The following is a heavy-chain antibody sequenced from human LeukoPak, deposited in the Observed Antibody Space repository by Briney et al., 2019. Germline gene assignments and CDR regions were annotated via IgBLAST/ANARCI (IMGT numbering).Heavy chain of an antibody. Sequence: GGSLRLSCAASGFTFSSYDMHWVRQATGKGLEWVSAIGTAGDTYYPGSVKGRFTISRENAKNSLYLQMNSLRAGDTAVYYCARGSMAGTAMVRPYYYYGMDVWGQGTTVTVSS. D-gene: IGHD5-18*01. CDR2: IGTAGDT. V-gene: IGHV3-13*01. J-gene: IGHJ6*02. CDR1: GFTFSSYD. CDR3: ARGSMAGTAMVRPYYYYGMDV.